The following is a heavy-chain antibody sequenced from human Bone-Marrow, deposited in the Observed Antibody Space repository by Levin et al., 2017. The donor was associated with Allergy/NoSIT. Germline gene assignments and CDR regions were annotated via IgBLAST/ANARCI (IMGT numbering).Heavy chain of an antibody. Sequence: SVKVSCTSSGIIFSNCVFTWVRQAPGQGLEWMGGIMPFSGTTKYAQNFQGRVTITADESTSTAYMELSSLRSDDTAVYYCATSPHYYGSGSYYRLDFWGQGSLVSVSS. CDR2: IMPFSGTT. J-gene: IGHJ4*02. V-gene: IGHV1-69*13. D-gene: IGHD3-10*01. CDR3: ATSPHYYGSGSYYRLDF. CDR1: GIIFSNCV.